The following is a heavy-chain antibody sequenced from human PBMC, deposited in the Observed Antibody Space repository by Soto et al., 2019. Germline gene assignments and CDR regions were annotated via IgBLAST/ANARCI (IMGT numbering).Heavy chain of an antibody. D-gene: IGHD3-16*01. CDR3: TSYRLDS. V-gene: IGHV1-46*01. Sequence: GSVEVSRKASGYAFSSPYIHWVRQAPGQGPEWMGRINPSAGSTTYAQKFQGRVTMTRDTSTSTVYMELSSLRSEDTAVYYCTSYRLDSWGQGTPVTVSS. CDR2: INPSAGST. CDR1: GYAFSSPY. J-gene: IGHJ4*02.